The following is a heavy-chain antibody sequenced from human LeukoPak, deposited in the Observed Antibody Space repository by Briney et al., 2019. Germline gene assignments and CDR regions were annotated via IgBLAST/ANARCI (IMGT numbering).Heavy chain of an antibody. J-gene: IGHJ4*02. CDR2: INPSGGST. V-gene: IGHV1-46*01. Sequence: ASVKVSCKASGYTFTSYYMHWVRQAPGQGLEWMGIINPSGGSTSYAQKFQGRVTMTRDTSTNTVYMELSSLRSEDTAVYFCARATFSDYYFNYWGQGTLVTVSS. CDR3: ARATFSDYYFNY. CDR1: GYTFTSYY.